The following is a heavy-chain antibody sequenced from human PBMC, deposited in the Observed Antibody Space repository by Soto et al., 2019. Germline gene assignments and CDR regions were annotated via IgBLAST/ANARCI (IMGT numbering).Heavy chain of an antibody. Sequence: GGSLRLSCAASGFSISDCSMNWVRRAPGKGLEWISYISTNNDAIYYADSVKGRFTISRDNAKNSLYLKMNSLRAEDTAFYCASVLGSRRSGSYPSYWGQGTLVTVSS. CDR1: GFSISDCS. V-gene: IGHV3-48*01. D-gene: IGHD3-10*01. CDR2: ISTNNDAI. CDR3: SVLGSRRSGSYPSY. J-gene: IGHJ4*02.